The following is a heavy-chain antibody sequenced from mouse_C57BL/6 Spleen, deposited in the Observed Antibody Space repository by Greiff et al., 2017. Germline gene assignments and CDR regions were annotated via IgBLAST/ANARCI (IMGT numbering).Heavy chain of an antibody. Sequence: QVQLQQSGAELVRPGASVTLSCKASGYTFTDYEMHWVKQTPVHGLEWIGAIDPETGGTAYNQKFKGKAILTADKSSSTAYMELRSLTSEDSAVYYCTRDDGYCVRGAMGYWGQGTSVTVAS. D-gene: IGHD2-3*01. CDR2: IDPETGGT. J-gene: IGHJ4*01. CDR1: GYTFTDYE. CDR3: TRDDGYCVRGAMGY. V-gene: IGHV1-15*01.